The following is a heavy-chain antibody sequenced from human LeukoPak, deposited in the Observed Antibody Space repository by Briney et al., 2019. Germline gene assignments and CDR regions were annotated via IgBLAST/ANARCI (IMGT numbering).Heavy chain of an antibody. D-gene: IGHD3-10*02. CDR1: GFTFSSYE. J-gene: IGHJ6*04. CDR2: ISSSGSTI. CDR3: AELGITMIGGV. Sequence: PGGSLRLSGAASGFTFSSYEMNWVRRAPGKGWEGGSYISSSGSTIYYADSVKGRFTISRDNAKNSLYLQMNSLRAEDTAVYYCAELGITMIGGVWGKGTTVTISS. V-gene: IGHV3-48*03.